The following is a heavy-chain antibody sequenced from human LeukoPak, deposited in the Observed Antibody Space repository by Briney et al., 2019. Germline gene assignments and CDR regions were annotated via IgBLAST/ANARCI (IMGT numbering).Heavy chain of an antibody. Sequence: PSETLSLTSAIYGGSFSGYYWSWFRQPAGKGLEWIGEISHAGGASYNPSLKSRVTISEDTSKNQFSLNLSSVTAADTAVYYCATDPPPDFDRSGFYYNYWGQGTLVIVSS. CDR3: ATDPPPDFDRSGFYYNY. CDR2: ISHAGGA. CDR1: GGSFSGYY. J-gene: IGHJ4*02. D-gene: IGHD3-22*01. V-gene: IGHV4-34*01.